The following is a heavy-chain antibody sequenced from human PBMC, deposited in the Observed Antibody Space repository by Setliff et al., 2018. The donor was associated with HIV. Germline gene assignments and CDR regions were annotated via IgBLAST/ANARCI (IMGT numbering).Heavy chain of an antibody. Sequence: GGSLRLSCAASGFTFSTYGMHWVRQAPGKGLEWVAVIWSDGSSTSYADSVKGRFTISRDNAKNTLYLQMNSLRAEDTAMYYCAKYNDHGEEYYFDYWGQGTLVTVSS. D-gene: IGHD4-17*01. CDR3: AKYNDHGEEYYFDY. CDR1: GFTFSTYG. J-gene: IGHJ4*02. V-gene: IGHV3-33*03. CDR2: IWSDGSST.